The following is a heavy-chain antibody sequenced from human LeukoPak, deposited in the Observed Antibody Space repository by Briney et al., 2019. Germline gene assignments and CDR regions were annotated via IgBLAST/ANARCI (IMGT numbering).Heavy chain of an antibody. D-gene: IGHD2-15*01. V-gene: IGHV3-23*01. Sequence: PGGSLRLSCEVSGFTFSTEAMTWVRQAPGKGLGWVSSISDSSRTTYYADSVQGRFTISRDNSRNTVYLQMNSLRVEDTAFYYCAKKLRFIPQFDYWSQGTLVAVSS. CDR3: AKKLRFIPQFDY. CDR2: ISDSSRTT. CDR1: GFTFSTEA. J-gene: IGHJ4*02.